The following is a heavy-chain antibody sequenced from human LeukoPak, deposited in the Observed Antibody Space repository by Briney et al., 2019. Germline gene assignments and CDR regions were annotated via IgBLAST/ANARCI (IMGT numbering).Heavy chain of an antibody. Sequence: GGSLRLSCAASGFTVSSSYMSWVRQAPGKGLEWVSVIHSGGKTYYADSVKGRFSISRDNSKNTLYLQMNSLRAQDTAVYYCTRDLNSGGSCWGQGALVTVPS. CDR3: TRDLNSGGSC. CDR2: IHSGGKT. CDR1: GFTVSSSY. J-gene: IGHJ4*02. V-gene: IGHV3-53*01. D-gene: IGHD2-15*01.